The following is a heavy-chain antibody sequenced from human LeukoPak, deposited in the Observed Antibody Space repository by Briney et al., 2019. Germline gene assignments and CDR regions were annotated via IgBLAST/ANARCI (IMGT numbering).Heavy chain of an antibody. Sequence: SAPALVKPTHILTLTCTFSGFSLSTSGMRVSWIRQPPAKALEWLARIDWDDDKCYSTPLKTRLTISKDTSKNQVVLTMTNMDPVDTATYYCAREYYYDSSGLSSWAFDIWGQGTMVTVSS. D-gene: IGHD3-22*01. CDR2: IDWDDDK. J-gene: IGHJ3*02. CDR1: GFSLSTSGMR. CDR3: AREYYYDSSGLSSWAFDI. V-gene: IGHV2-70*04.